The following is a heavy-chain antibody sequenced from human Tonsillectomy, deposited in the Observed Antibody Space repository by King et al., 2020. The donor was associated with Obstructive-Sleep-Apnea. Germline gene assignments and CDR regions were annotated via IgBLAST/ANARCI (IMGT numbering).Heavy chain of an antibody. Sequence: QLVQSGGGLVQPGGSLRLSCAASGFTFSTYAMSWVRQAPGKGLEWVSAISGSGGNTYYADSVKGRFTLSRDNSKNTLYLQMNSLRAEDTAVYYCAKGYCSSTSCYTKNQYFQHWGQGTLVTVSS. CDR1: GFTFSTYA. CDR3: AKGYCSSTSCYTKNQYFQH. CDR2: ISGSGGNT. V-gene: IGHV3-23*04. J-gene: IGHJ1*01. D-gene: IGHD2-2*02.